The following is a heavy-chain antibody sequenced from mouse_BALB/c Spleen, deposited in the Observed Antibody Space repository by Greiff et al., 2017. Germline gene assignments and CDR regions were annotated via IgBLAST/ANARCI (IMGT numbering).Heavy chain of an antibody. Sequence: EVHLVESGGGLVKPGGSLKLSCAASGFTFSSYAMSWVRQTPEKRLEWVASISSGGSTYYPDSVKGRFTISRDNARNILYLQMSSLRSEDTAMYYCARGGWLRRAMDYWGQGTSVTVSS. V-gene: IGHV5-6-5*01. J-gene: IGHJ4*01. CDR3: ARGGWLRRAMDY. CDR1: GFTFSSYA. CDR2: ISSGGST. D-gene: IGHD2-2*01.